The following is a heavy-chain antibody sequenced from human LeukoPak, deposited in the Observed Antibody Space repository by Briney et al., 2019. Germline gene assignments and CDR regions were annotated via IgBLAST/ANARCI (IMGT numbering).Heavy chain of an antibody. CDR1: GGSIRSNY. V-gene: IGHV4-59*01. CDR2: IYYSGST. CDR3: ARGGYYGSGNDFRFDP. D-gene: IGHD3-10*01. Sequence: PSETLSLTCTVSGGSIRSNYWSWIRQPPGKRLEWIGYIYYSGSTIYNPSLKSRVTISVDTSKNQFSLKLSSVTAADTAAYYCARGGYYGSGNDFRFDPWGQGTLVTVSS. J-gene: IGHJ5*02.